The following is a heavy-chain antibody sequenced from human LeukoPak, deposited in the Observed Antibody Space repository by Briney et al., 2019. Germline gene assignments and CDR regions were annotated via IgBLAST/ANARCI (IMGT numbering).Heavy chain of an antibody. Sequence: GASVSVSYKTSGYTFTIYGITWVRQAPGKGLEWMGWISAYNGNKNYTEKLQGRVTMTTDTYTSTVYMEVRSLRSDDTAVYYCARVGEGDFGVVIYYYYGMDVWGQGTTVTVSS. CDR3: ARVGEGDFGVVIYYYYGMDV. CDR1: GYTFTIYG. CDR2: ISAYNGNK. J-gene: IGHJ6*02. V-gene: IGHV1-18*01. D-gene: IGHD3-3*01.